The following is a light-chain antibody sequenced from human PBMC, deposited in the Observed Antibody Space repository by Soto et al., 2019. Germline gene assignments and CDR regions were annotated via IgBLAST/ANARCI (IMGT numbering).Light chain of an antibody. CDR2: EVR. J-gene: IGLJ1*01. CDR1: SSDVGDNY. Sequence: QSALTQPRSASGSPGQSVTISCTGTSSDVGDNYVSWYQQHRGKAPKLIIYEVRQRPSGGPDRFLVSKSGSTASLTVSGLQTEDEADYYCSAYAGSNNFVCGSGTKVTVL. CDR3: SAYAGSNNFV. V-gene: IGLV2-8*01.